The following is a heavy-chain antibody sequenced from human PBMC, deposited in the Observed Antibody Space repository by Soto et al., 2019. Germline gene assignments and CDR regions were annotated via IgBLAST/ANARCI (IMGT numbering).Heavy chain of an antibody. CDR3: AKDRRAGRSPPCSFDF. V-gene: IGHV3-23*01. Sequence: PGGTLRLSCAASGFKFSNYAMSWVRQAPGKGLEWVSLISATGDGTYYADSVKGRFTISRDNSHNTLYLQVHSLTAEDTAVYYCAKDRRAGRSPPCSFDFWGPGPQLTLSS. J-gene: IGHJ5*01. CDR2: ISATGDGT. CDR1: GFKFSNYA. D-gene: IGHD2-15*01.